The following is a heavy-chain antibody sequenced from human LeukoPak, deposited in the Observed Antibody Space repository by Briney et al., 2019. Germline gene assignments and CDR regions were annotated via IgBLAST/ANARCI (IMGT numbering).Heavy chain of an antibody. D-gene: IGHD6-6*01. Sequence: SETLSLTCAVSGGSISSGGYSWSWIRQPPGKGLEWIGYIYHSGSTYYNPSLKSRVTISVDRSKNQFSLKLSSVTAADTAVYYCARSIAARIFDYWGQGTLVTVSS. V-gene: IGHV4-30-2*01. CDR2: IYHSGST. CDR3: ARSIAARIFDY. J-gene: IGHJ4*02. CDR1: GGSISSGGYS.